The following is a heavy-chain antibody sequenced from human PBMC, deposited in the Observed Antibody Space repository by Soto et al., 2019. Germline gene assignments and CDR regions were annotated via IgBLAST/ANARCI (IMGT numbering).Heavy chain of an antibody. CDR2: INHSGST. CDR3: ARGFIPSSGSPFDY. V-gene: IGHV4-34*01. CDR1: GGSFIGYY. D-gene: IGHD3-22*01. Sequence: PSETLSLTCAFYGGSFIGYYWSWIRQPPGKGLEWIGEINHSGSTNYNPSLKSRVTISVDTSKNQFSLKLSSVTAADTAVYYCARGFIPSSGSPFDYWGQGTLVTVSS. J-gene: IGHJ4*02.